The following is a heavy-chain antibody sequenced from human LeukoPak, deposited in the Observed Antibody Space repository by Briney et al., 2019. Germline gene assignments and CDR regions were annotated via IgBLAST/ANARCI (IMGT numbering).Heavy chain of an antibody. D-gene: IGHD3-22*01. J-gene: IGHJ4*02. CDR3: AKGLGLVTMIVVVTSPFGY. V-gene: IGHV3-13*01. CDR1: GFTFSSYD. CDR2: IGTAGDT. Sequence: GGSLRLSCAASGFTFSSYDMHWVRQATGKGLEWVSAIGTAGDTYYPGSVKGRFTISRDNSKNTLYLQMNSLRAEDTAVYYCAKGLGLVTMIVVVTSPFGYWGQGTLVTVSS.